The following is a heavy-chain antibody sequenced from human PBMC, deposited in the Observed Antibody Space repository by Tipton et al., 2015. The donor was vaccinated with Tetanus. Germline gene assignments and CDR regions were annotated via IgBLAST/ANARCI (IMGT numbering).Heavy chain of an antibody. CDR3: ARGYAGGAWDV. CDR1: GDRLSSDIAA. CDR2: TYYRSKWSN. Sequence: GLVKPSQTLSVTCVISGDRLSSDIAAWYWIRQSPSRGLEWLGRTYYRSKWSNDYADSVKSRVTITSDTSKNQYSLQLGSVTPEDTAVYYCARGYAGGAWDVWGQGNLVTVSS. J-gene: IGHJ4*02. V-gene: IGHV6-1*01. D-gene: IGHD2-2*01.